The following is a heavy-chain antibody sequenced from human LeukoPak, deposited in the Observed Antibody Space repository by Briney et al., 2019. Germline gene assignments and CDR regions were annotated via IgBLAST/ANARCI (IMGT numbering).Heavy chain of an antibody. CDR1: GFTSSSYE. V-gene: IGHV3-48*03. CDR2: ISSSGSTI. CDR3: ARGGAYWYFDL. J-gene: IGHJ2*01. Sequence: GGSLRLSCAASGFTSSSYEMNWVRQAPGKGLEWVSYISSSGSTIYYADSVKGRFTISRDNAKNSLYLQMNSLRAEDTAVYYCARGGAYWYFDLWGRGTLVTVSS. D-gene: IGHD1-26*01.